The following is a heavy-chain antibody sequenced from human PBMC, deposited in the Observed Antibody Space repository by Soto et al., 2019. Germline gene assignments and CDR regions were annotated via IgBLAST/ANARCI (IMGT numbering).Heavy chain of an antibody. CDR2: INPSGGST. Sequence: ASVKVSCKASGYTFTSYYMHWVRQAPGQGLEWMGIINPSGGSTSYAQKFQGRVTMTRDTSTSTVYMELSSLRSEDTAVYYCARDLLGGHEYGDYDGGDYWGQGTLVTVSS. V-gene: IGHV1-46*01. CDR1: GYTFTSYY. D-gene: IGHD4-17*01. CDR3: ARDLLGGHEYGDYDGGDY. J-gene: IGHJ4*02.